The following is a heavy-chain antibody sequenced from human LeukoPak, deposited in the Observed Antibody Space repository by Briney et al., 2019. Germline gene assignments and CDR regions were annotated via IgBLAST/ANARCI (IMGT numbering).Heavy chain of an antibody. CDR1: GYTLTGFY. CDR2: INPRSGAT. D-gene: IGHD2-2*02. J-gene: IGHJ4*02. V-gene: IGHV1-2*02. CDR3: ARDLSYCSSTSCYIREDYFDY. Sequence: ASVKVSCKASGYTLTGFYIHWVRQVPGQGLEWMGWINPRSGATNYAQKFQGRVTMTRDTSISTAYMELSRLRSDDTAVYYCARDLSYCSSTSCYIREDYFDYWGQGTLVTVSS.